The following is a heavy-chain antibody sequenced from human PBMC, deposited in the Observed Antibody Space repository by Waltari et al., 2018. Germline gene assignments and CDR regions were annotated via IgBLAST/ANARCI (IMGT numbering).Heavy chain of an antibody. CDR1: GGTFSSYA. V-gene: IGHV1-69*05. Sequence: QVQLVQSGAEVKKPGSSVKVSCKASGGTFSSYAISWVRQAPGQGLEWMGGFIPIFGTANYAQKFQGRVTITTDESTSTAYMELSSLRSEDTAVYYCTTVGGGWAPSYGMDVWGQGTTVTVSS. CDR2: FIPIFGTA. CDR3: TTVGGGWAPSYGMDV. J-gene: IGHJ6*02. D-gene: IGHD6-19*01.